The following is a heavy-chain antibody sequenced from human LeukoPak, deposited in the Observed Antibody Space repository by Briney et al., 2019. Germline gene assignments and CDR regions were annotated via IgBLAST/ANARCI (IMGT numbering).Heavy chain of an antibody. J-gene: IGHJ4*02. CDR3: ARLAAAGFFDY. CDR2: IKQDGSEK. CDR1: GFTFSSYW. D-gene: IGHD6-13*01. V-gene: IGHV3-7*01. Sequence: PGGSLRLSCAASGFTFSSYWMSWVRQAPGKGLEWVANIKQDGSEKYYVDSVKGRFTISRDNAKNSLYLQMNSLRAEDAAVYYCARLAAAGFFDYWGQGTLVTVSS.